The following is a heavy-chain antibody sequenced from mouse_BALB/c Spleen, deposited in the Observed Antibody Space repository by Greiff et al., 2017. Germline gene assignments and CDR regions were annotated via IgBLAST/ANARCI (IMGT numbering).Heavy chain of an antibody. D-gene: IGHD2-12*01. CDR1: GFTFSSYA. CDR3: ARGYEGAY. V-gene: IGHV5-6-5*01. CDR2: ISSGGST. Sequence: EVQLVESGGGLVKPGGSLKLSCAASGFTFSSYAMSWVRQTPEKRLEWVASISSGGSTYYPDSVKGRFTISRDNARNILYLQMSSLRSEDTAMYYCARGYEGAYWGQGTLVTVSA. J-gene: IGHJ3*01.